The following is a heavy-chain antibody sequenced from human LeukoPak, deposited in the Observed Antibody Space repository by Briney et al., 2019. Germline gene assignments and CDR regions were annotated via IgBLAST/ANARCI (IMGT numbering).Heavy chain of an antibody. CDR1: GYTFTGYD. V-gene: IGHV1-8*03. D-gene: IGHD3-9*01. CDR3: ARGASRSFDL. CDR2: VNPNSGNT. Sequence: ASVKVSCKASGYTFTGYDINWVRWATGQGLEWMGWVNPNSGNTGYTQKFQGRLTITRSTSTNTAYMELSSLRSGDTAVYFCARGASRSFDLWGQGTLITVSS. J-gene: IGHJ4*02.